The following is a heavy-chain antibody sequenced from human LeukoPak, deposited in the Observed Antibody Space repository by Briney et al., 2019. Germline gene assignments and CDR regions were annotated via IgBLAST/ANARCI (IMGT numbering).Heavy chain of an antibody. V-gene: IGHV3-23*01. J-gene: IGHJ4*02. CDR2: IIGSGGST. Sequence: GGSLRLSCAASVFTFSRYVMSSVPDAPGTGLWWVSAIIGSGGSTYYADSVKGRFNISRDNSNNTQYLQMNSMRAEDTAVYYCAKYGSYVGYFDYWGQGTLVTVSS. CDR3: AKYGSYVGYFDY. D-gene: IGHD2-15*01. CDR1: VFTFSRYV.